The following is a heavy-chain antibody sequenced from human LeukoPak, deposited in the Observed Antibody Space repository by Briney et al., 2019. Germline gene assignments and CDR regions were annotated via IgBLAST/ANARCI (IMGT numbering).Heavy chain of an antibody. CDR2: INTNTGNP. CDR1: GYTFTSYA. CDR3: ARGAARMVEVAPIISCEF. V-gene: IGHV7-4-1*02. D-gene: IGHD5-24*01. Sequence: GASVKVSCKASGYTFTSYAMNWVRQAPGQGLEWMGWINTNTGNPTYAQGFTGRFVFSLDTSVSTAYLQISSLKAEDTAVYYCARGAARMVEVAPIISCEFWGQGTLVTVSS. J-gene: IGHJ4*02.